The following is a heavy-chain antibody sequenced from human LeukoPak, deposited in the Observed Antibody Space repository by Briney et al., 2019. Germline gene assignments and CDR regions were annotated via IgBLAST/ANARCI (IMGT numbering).Heavy chain of an antibody. CDR2: IYYSGTT. CDR1: GGSISSHY. Sequence: SSETLSLTCAVSGGSISSHYWSWIRQPPGKGLEWIGFIYYSGTTKYNPSLKSRVTISADTPKNQFSLKLSSVTAADTAVYYCARQADDSSSSLVYFDYWGQGTLVTVSS. V-gene: IGHV4-59*08. D-gene: IGHD6-6*01. CDR3: ARQADDSSSSLVYFDY. J-gene: IGHJ4*02.